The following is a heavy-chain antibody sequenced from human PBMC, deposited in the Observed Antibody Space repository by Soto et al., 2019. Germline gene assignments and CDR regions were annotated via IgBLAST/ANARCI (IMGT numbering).Heavy chain of an antibody. CDR2: IYYSGST. Sequence: SETLSLTCTVSGGSISSYYWSWIRQPPGKGLEWIGYIYYSGSTNYNPSLKSRVTISVDTSKNQFSLKLSSVTAADTAVYYCVRDIPKGACYLDYWGQGTLVTVSS. CDR1: GGSISSYY. J-gene: IGHJ4*02. V-gene: IGHV4-59*01. D-gene: IGHD1-26*01. CDR3: VRDIPKGACYLDY.